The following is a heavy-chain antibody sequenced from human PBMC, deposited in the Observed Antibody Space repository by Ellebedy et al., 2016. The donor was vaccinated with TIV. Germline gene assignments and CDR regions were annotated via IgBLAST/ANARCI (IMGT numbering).Heavy chain of an antibody. J-gene: IGHJ4*02. CDR3: ARLSNGYGDDY. Sequence: GESLKISXKGSGYIFTSHWIGWVRQMPGKGLEWMGIIYPGDSDTRYSPSFQGQVTISADNSLNTAYLQWSSLKASDTAMYYCARLSNGYGDDYWGQGTLVTVSS. D-gene: IGHD3-22*01. CDR1: GYIFTSHW. V-gene: IGHV5-51*01. CDR2: IYPGDSDT.